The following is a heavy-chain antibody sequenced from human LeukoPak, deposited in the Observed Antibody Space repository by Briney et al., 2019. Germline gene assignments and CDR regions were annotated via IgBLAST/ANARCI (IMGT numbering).Heavy chain of an antibody. V-gene: IGHV1-8*01. J-gene: IGHJ6*02. D-gene: IGHD2-2*01. CDR1: GYTFTSYD. CDR2: MSPNSGDT. CDR3: ARGRGVVPAAMALYYYYGMDV. Sequence: ASVKVSCKASGYTFTSYDFNWVRQATGQRPEWMGWMSPNSGDTGYAQKFQDRVTMTRNTSISTAYMELSSLRSDDTAVYYCARGRGVVPAAMALYYYYGMDVWGQGTTVTVSS.